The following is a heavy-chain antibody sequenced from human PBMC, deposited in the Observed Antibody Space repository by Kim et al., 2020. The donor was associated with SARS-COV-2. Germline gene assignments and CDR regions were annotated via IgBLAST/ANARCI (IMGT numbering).Heavy chain of an antibody. Sequence: ASVKVSCKASGYTFTSYDINWVRQATGQGLEWMGWMNPNSGNTGYAQKFQGRVTMTRNTSISTAYMELSSLRSEDTAVYYCARSRSLRYDFWSGYPYAFDIWGQGTMVTVSS. J-gene: IGHJ3*02. CDR1: GYTFTSYD. D-gene: IGHD3-3*01. CDR3: ARSRSLRYDFWSGYPYAFDI. V-gene: IGHV1-8*01. CDR2: MNPNSGNT.